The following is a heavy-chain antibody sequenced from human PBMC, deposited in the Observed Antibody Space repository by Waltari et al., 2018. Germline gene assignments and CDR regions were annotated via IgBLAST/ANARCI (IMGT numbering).Heavy chain of an antibody. Sequence: QVQLVQSGAEVKKPGASVKVSCKASGYTFTGYYMHWVRQAPGQGLEWIGRINPNSGGTNYAQKFQGRVTMTRDTSISTAYMELSGLRSDDTAVYYCASSTMIVVAELDYWGQGTLVTVSS. CDR3: ASSTMIVVAELDY. CDR1: GYTFTGYY. D-gene: IGHD3-22*01. CDR2: INPNSGGT. V-gene: IGHV1-2*06. J-gene: IGHJ4*02.